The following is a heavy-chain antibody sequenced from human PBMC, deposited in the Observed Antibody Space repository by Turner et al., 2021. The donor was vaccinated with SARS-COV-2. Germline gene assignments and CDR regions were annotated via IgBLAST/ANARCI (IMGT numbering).Heavy chain of an antibody. CDR3: ARQAAGQGLDY. D-gene: IGHD3-10*01. J-gene: IGHJ4*02. V-gene: IGHV4-39*01. CDR1: GGSISSSSYF. Sequence: QVQLQESGPGLVKPSETLSLTCTVSGGSISSSSYFWGWIRQPPTKELEWIGSIYYRGTTYSNPSLKSRVSLSIDPSKNQFSMKLTSVTAADTALYFCARQAAGQGLDYWGRGILVTVSS. CDR2: IYYRGTT.